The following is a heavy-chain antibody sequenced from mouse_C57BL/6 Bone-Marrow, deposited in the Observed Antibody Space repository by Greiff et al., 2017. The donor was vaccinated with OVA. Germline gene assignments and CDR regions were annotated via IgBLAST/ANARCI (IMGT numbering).Heavy chain of an antibody. D-gene: IGHD4-1*01. CDR1: GYTFTDYE. V-gene: IGHV1-15*01. J-gene: IGHJ2*01. Sequence: VQLVESGAELVRPGASVTLSCKASGYTFTDYEMHWVKQTPVHGLEWIGAIDPETGGTAYNQKFKGKAILTADKSSSTAYMELRSLTSEDSAVYYCKLGFFDYWGQGTTLTVSS. CDR3: KLGFFDY. CDR2: IDPETGGT.